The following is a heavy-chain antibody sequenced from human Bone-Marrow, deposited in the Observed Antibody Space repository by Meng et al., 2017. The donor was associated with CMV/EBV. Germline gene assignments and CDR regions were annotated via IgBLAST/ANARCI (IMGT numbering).Heavy chain of an antibody. Sequence: GESLKISCAASGFTFSNDWMSWVRQAPGKGLEWVGRIKSKTDGGTTDYAAPVKGRFTISRDDSKNTQYLQKNSLKTEDTAVYYCTTLGYWCGGSCYVAHIPDYWGQGTLVTVSS. CDR1: GFTFSNDW. CDR2: IKSKTDGGTT. V-gene: IGHV3-15*01. J-gene: IGHJ4*02. CDR3: TTLGYWCGGSCYVAHIPDY. D-gene: IGHD2-15*01.